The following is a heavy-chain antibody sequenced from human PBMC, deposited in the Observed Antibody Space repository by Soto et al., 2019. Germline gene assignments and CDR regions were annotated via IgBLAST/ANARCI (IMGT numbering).Heavy chain of an antibody. Sequence: QVQLVESGGGVVQPGRSLRLSCAASGFTFNLFTFHWIRQAPGRGLEREAVVSHIDDNKYYADSVKGRFTISRDNAKNTLYLQMNSLRPEDTALYYCARGNMDVWGRGTTVTVSS. V-gene: IGHV3-30-3*01. CDR1: GFTFNLFT. CDR2: VSHIDDNK. CDR3: ARGNMDV. J-gene: IGHJ6*02. D-gene: IGHD1-1*01.